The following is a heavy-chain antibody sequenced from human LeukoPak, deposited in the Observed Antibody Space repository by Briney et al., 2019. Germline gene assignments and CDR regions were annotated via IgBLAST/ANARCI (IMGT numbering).Heavy chain of an antibody. D-gene: IGHD2-21*02. V-gene: IGHV3-30-3*01. CDR2: IPYDGSNK. Sequence: GGSLRLSCAASGFTFSSYAMHWVRQAPGKGLEWVAVIPYDGSNKYYADSVKGRFTISRDNSKNTLYLQMNSLRAEDTAVYYCARGAPSVVVTAVGYWGQGTLVTASS. CDR1: GFTFSSYA. CDR3: ARGAPSVVVTAVGY. J-gene: IGHJ4*02.